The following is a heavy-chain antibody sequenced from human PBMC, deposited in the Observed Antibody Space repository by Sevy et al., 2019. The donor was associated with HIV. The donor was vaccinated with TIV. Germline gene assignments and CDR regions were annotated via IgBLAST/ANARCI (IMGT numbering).Heavy chain of an antibody. J-gene: IGHJ6*02. Sequence: SETLSLTCSVSGVSISGYYWTWLRQTPGKGLEWIGYIYYSGRTNYNPSLQGRVAISSDTSKNQFSLKLSSVTAADTAVYYCARALAEYYYAMDVWGQGTTVTVSS. CDR1: GVSISGYY. CDR2: IYYSGRT. V-gene: IGHV4-59*01. CDR3: ARALAEYYYAMDV.